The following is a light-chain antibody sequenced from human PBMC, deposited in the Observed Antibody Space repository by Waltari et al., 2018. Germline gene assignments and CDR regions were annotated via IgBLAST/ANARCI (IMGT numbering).Light chain of an antibody. CDR3: QQSYGVPIS. V-gene: IGKV1-39*01. Sequence: DIQLTQSPSSLSASLGDRVIITCRASKNIDNFLNWYQQKPGRSPVLLIYAAYTLQSGVPSRFSGSVSGTDFTLTIRNLQPEDFATYYCQQSYGVPISFGGGTKVEI. J-gene: IGKJ4*01. CDR1: KNIDNF. CDR2: AAY.